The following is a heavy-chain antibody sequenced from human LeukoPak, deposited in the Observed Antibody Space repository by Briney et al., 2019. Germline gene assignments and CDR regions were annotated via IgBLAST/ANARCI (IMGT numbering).Heavy chain of an antibody. CDR3: ARARAYLWEHPHYFDY. J-gene: IGHJ4*02. CDR2: ISTYDGNT. D-gene: IGHD1-26*01. CDR1: GYTFTTYG. Sequence: ASVEVSCKASGYTFTTYGISWVRQAPGQGLEWMGWISTYDGNTNYAQKLQGRVTMTTDTSTTTAYMELRSLRSDDTAVYYCARARAYLWEHPHYFDYWGQGTLVTVSS. V-gene: IGHV1-18*01.